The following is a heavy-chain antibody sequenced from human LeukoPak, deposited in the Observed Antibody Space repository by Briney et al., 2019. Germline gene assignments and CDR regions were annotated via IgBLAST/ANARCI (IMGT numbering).Heavy chain of an antibody. CDR2: MNPNSGNT. Sequence: GASVKVSCKASGYTFTSYDINWVRQATGQGLEWMGWMNPNSGNTGYAQKFQGRVTMTRNTSISTAYMELSSLRSEDTAVYYCARTRDIVVVPAARNWFDPWSQGTLVTVSS. V-gene: IGHV1-8*01. CDR3: ARTRDIVVVPAARNWFDP. J-gene: IGHJ5*02. CDR1: GYTFTSYD. D-gene: IGHD2-2*01.